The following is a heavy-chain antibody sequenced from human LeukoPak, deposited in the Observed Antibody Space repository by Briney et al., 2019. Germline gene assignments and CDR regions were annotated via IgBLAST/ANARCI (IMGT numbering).Heavy chain of an antibody. CDR2: ISSGSTYT. J-gene: IGHJ4*02. CDR1: GFTFSSYG. D-gene: IGHD3-10*01. V-gene: IGHV3-21*05. Sequence: GGSLRLSCAASGFTFSSYGMSWVRQAPGKRLEWVSDISSGSTYTNYADSVKGRFTIFRDNAKNSLYLQMNSLRTEDTAVYYCARVNNYYGARGGGYFDYWGQGTLVTVSS. CDR3: ARVNNYYGARGGGYFDY.